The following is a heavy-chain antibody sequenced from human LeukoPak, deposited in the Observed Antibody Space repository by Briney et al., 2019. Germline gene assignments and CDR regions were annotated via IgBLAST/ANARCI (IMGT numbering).Heavy chain of an antibody. Sequence: PSKTLSLTCTVSGGSISTYYWSLIRKHPGKGLEWIGYIYYTGTTYYNPSLKSRITISVDTSKNQFSLNLSSMTAADTAVYYCARAAWRGSNSRDAFDIWGQGTVVTVSS. D-gene: IGHD4/OR15-4a*01. CDR1: GGSISTYY. V-gene: IGHV4-31*03. CDR2: IYYTGTT. J-gene: IGHJ3*02. CDR3: ARAAWRGSNSRDAFDI.